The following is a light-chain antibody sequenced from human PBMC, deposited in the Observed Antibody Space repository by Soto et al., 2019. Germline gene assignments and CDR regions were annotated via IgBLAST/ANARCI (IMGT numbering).Light chain of an antibody. CDR3: VSFAGGTYV. Sequence: ALTQPASVSGSPGQSITISCTGTSSDVGGHNYVSWYQQHPGKAPKVMIYEVTNRPSGVPDRFFGSKSGNTASLTVSGLQAEDEADYYCVSFAGGTYVFGTGTKVTVL. V-gene: IGLV2-14*01. J-gene: IGLJ1*01. CDR2: EVT. CDR1: SSDVGGHNY.